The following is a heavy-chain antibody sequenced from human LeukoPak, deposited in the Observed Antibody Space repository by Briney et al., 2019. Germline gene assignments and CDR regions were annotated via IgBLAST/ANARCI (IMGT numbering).Heavy chain of an antibody. CDR2: IYHSGST. Sequence: SETLSLPCTVSGYSLSSGYYWGWIRQHQGKGLEWIGSIYHSGSTYYNPSLKSRVTISVDTSKNQFSLKLSSVTAADTAVYYCARLRSTSGLDYWGQGTLVTVSS. CDR3: ARLRSTSGLDY. V-gene: IGHV4-38-2*02. J-gene: IGHJ4*02. D-gene: IGHD2-2*01. CDR1: GYSLSSGYY.